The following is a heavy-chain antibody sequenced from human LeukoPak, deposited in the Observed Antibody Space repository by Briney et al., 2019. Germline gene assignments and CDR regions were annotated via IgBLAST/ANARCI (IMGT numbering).Heavy chain of an antibody. CDR1: GFTFSDYY. D-gene: IGHD5-18*01. CDR2: ISSSGSTI. Sequence: GGSLRLSCAASGFTFSDYYMSWIRQAPGKGLEWVSYISSSGSTIYYADSVKGRFTISGDNAKNSLYLQMNSLRAEDTAVHYCARDVMDTAMFFDYWGQGTLVTVSS. CDR3: ARDVMDTAMFFDY. V-gene: IGHV3-11*01. J-gene: IGHJ4*02.